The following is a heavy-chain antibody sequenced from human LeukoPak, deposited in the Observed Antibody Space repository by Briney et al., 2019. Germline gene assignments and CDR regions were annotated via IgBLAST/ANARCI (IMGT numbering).Heavy chain of an antibody. J-gene: IGHJ4*02. CDR2: IYSGGST. Sequence: GGSLRLSCAASGFTVSSNYMSWVRQAPGKGLEWVSIIYSGGSTYYADSVKGRFTISRDTSKNTLYLQMNSLRAEDTAVYYCASKDPYDSCAYLLDYWGQGTLVTVSS. D-gene: IGHD3-22*01. CDR3: ASKDPYDSCAYLLDY. CDR1: GFTVSSNY. V-gene: IGHV3-66*01.